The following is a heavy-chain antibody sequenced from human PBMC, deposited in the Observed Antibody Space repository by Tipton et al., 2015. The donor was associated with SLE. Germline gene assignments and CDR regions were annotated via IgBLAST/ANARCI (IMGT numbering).Heavy chain of an antibody. CDR3: ARGRHQGY. J-gene: IGHJ4*02. CDR2: IYYSGST. V-gene: IGHV4-61*01. CDR1: GGSISSSSYY. Sequence: TLSLTCTVSGGSISSSSYYWSWIRQPPGKGLEWIGYIYYSGSTNYNPSLKSRVTISVDTSKNQFSLKLNSVTAADTAVYYCARGRHQGYWGQGTLVTVSS.